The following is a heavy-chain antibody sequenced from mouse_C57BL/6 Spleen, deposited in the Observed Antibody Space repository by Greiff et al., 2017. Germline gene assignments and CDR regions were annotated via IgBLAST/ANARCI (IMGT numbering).Heavy chain of an antibody. Sequence: VQLHQSGPGLVQPSQSLSISCTASGFSFTSYGVHWVRQSPGKGLEWLGELWSGGSTDYNAAFISRLSISEDKSKSQVFYTRNRLQADDTAIYYCALAYGSSYGYYAMDYWGQGTSVTVSS. CDR1: GFSFTSYG. CDR3: ALAYGSSYGYYAMDY. J-gene: IGHJ4*01. CDR2: LWSGGST. V-gene: IGHV2-2*01. D-gene: IGHD1-1*01.